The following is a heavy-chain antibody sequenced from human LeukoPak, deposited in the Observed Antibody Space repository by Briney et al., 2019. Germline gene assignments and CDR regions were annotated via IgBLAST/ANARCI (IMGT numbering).Heavy chain of an antibody. CDR2: IYYSGST. V-gene: IGHV4-31*03. CDR1: GGSISSGGYY. J-gene: IGHJ6*02. CDR3: AREDGDYPSENYYYYGMDV. Sequence: SETLSLTCTVSGGSISSGGYYWSWIRQHPGKGLEWIGYIYYSGSTYYNPSLKSRVTISVDTSKNQFSLKLSSVTAADTALYYCAREDGDYPSENYYYYGMDVWGQGTTVTVSS. D-gene: IGHD4-17*01.